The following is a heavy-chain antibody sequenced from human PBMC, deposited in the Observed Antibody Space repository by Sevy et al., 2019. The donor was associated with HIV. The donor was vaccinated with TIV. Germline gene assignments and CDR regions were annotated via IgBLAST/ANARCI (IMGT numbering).Heavy chain of an antibody. CDR3: AKDIGATGIAVVAN. D-gene: IGHD6-19*01. CDR1: GFTFDDFA. CDR2: LNWDSGSV. V-gene: IGHV3-9*01. J-gene: IGHJ4*02. Sequence: GGSLRLSCAASGFTFDDFAMHWVRQVPGKGLEWVSGLNWDSGSVAYADSVKGRFTISRDNAKNDLFLQMNSLRAEDTALYYCAKDIGATGIAVVANWGQGIQVTVSS.